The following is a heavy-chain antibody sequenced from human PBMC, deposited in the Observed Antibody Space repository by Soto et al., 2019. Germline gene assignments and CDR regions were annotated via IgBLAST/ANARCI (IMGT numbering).Heavy chain of an antibody. Sequence: ESVKISRKGSGYTLTSYWINWVRQIPGKGLEWMGIIYPGDSDTRYSPSFQGQVTISADKSINTAYLQWRSLKASDTAVYYCARHHGSPGSYFGMDVWGQGTTVTVSS. CDR1: GYTLTSYW. V-gene: IGHV5-51*01. D-gene: IGHD6-13*01. CDR3: ARHHGSPGSYFGMDV. CDR2: IYPGDSDT. J-gene: IGHJ6*02.